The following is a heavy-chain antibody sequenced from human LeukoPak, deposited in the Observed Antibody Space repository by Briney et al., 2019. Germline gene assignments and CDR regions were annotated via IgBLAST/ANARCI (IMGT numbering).Heavy chain of an antibody. CDR1: GYTFTSYE. Sequence: GASVKVSCKASGYTFTSYEINWVRQATGQGLGWMGWMNPNSGNTGYEQKFRGRVTMTRNISINTAYMELSSLRSEDTAVYYCARGISTTTWGQGTQVIVSS. V-gene: IGHV1-8*01. CDR2: MNPNSGNT. D-gene: IGHD1-1*01. J-gene: IGHJ5*02. CDR3: ARGISTTT.